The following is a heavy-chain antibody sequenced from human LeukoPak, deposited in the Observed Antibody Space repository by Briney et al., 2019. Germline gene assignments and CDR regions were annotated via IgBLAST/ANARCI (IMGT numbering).Heavy chain of an antibody. Sequence: GGSLRLSCAASGFTFSDHFLDWVRQAPGKGLEWVGRTRNKANSYITGYAASVKGRFTISRDDSKNSLYLQMSSLKTDDTAMYYCASIRGTFGYWGQGTLVTVS. CDR3: ASIRGTFGY. J-gene: IGHJ4*02. D-gene: IGHD1-26*01. CDR2: TRNKANSYIT. CDR1: GFTFSDHF. V-gene: IGHV3-72*01.